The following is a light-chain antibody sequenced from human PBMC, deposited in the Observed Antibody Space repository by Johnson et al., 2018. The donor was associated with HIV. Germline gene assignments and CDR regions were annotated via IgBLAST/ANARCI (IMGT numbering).Light chain of an antibody. CDR2: DNN. CDR3: GTWDSSLSVYV. J-gene: IGLJ1*01. V-gene: IGLV1-51*01. CDR1: SSNIGNHY. Sequence: QPPSVSAAPGQKVTISCSGTSSNIGNHYVSWYQLLPGTAPKLLIYDNNQRPSGIPDRFSVSKSGTSATLGITGLQTGDEADYYCGTWDSSLSVYVFGTGTKVTVL.